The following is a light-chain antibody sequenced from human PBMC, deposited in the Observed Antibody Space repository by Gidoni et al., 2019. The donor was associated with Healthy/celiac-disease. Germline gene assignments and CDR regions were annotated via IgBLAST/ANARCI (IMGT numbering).Light chain of an antibody. CDR1: QSVSSSY. Sequence: EIVLTQSPGTLSLSPGERATLSCRASQSVSSSYLAWYQQKPGQAPRLLIYGASSRATGIPDRFSGSGSGTDFTLTISRLAPEDFAVYYCQQYGSSPLTFGGXTKVEIK. J-gene: IGKJ4*01. CDR2: GAS. CDR3: QQYGSSPLT. V-gene: IGKV3-20*01.